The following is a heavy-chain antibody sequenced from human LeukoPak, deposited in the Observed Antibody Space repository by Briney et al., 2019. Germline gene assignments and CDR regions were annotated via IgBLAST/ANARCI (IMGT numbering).Heavy chain of an antibody. Sequence: GGSLRLSCAASGFTFSSYWMHWVRQAPGKRLVWVSRINGDGSSATYADSVKGRFTISRDSAKNTVYLQMNSLRAEDTAVYYCARRQHGDLYAFDIWGQGTMVTVSS. D-gene: IGHD4-17*01. V-gene: IGHV3-74*01. J-gene: IGHJ3*02. CDR2: INGDGSSA. CDR1: GFTFSSYW. CDR3: ARRQHGDLYAFDI.